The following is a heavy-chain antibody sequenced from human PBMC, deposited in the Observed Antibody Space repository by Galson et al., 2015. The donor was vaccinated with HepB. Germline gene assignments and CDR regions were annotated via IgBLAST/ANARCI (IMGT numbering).Heavy chain of an antibody. Sequence: ETLSLTCAVYGGSFSGYYWSWIRQPPGKGLEWIGEINHSGSTNYNPSLKSRVTISVDTSKNQFSLKLSSVTAADTAVYYCARRRITMVRAHDYWGQGTLVTVSS. CDR1: GGSFSGYY. J-gene: IGHJ4*02. V-gene: IGHV4-34*01. CDR3: ARRRITMVRAHDY. D-gene: IGHD3-10*01. CDR2: INHSGST.